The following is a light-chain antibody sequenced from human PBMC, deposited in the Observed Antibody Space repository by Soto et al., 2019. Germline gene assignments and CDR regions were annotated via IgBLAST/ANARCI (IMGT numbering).Light chain of an antibody. CDR1: SSDVGSYYH. CDR2: EVS. J-gene: IGLJ1*01. Sequence: QSALTQPASVSGSPGQSISISCSGTSSDVGSYYHVAWYQQFPGKTHKLMIYEVSNRPSGVSSRFSGSKSGNTASLTISGLQAEDEADYYCISYTGSSTSYVFGSGTKVTV. CDR3: ISYTGSSTSYV. V-gene: IGLV2-14*01.